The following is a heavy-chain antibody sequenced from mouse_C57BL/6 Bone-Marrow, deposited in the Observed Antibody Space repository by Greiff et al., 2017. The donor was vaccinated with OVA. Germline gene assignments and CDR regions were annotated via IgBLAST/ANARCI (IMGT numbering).Heavy chain of an antibody. V-gene: IGHV1-15*01. CDR1: GYTFTDYE. CDR3: TKGLGDY. CDR2: IDPETGGT. D-gene: IGHD3-3*01. J-gene: IGHJ2*01. Sequence: QVQLQQSGAELVRPGASVTLSCKASGYTFTDYEMHWVKQTTVHGLEWIGAIDPETGGTAYNQKFKGKAILTADKSSSTAYMELRSLTSEDSAVYYCTKGLGDYWGQGTTLTVSS.